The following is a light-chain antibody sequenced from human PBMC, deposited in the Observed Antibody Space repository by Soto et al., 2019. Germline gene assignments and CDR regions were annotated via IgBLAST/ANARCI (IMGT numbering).Light chain of an antibody. CDR2: DTS. J-gene: IGKJ2*01. CDR3: QQYNNWPLT. Sequence: EIVMTQSPGTLSVSPGESATLSCRASQSVSSNLAWYQQKPGQAPRLLIYDTSTRATGVPARFSGSGSGTEFTLTISSLQSEDFAVYYCQQYNNWPLTFCQGTKLEIK. CDR1: QSVSSN. V-gene: IGKV3-15*01.